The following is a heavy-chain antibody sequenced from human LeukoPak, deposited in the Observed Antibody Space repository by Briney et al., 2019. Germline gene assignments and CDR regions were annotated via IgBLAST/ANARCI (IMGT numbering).Heavy chain of an antibody. CDR1: GFTVSSSY. D-gene: IGHD2-21*01. J-gene: IGHJ4*02. CDR2: ISGDGSVT. V-gene: IGHV3-43*02. CDR3: GKDGPVISY. Sequence: PGGSLRLSCAASGFTVSSSYMNWVRQAPGKGLEWVSFISGDGSVTYYTDSLKGRFTVSRDNSKNSLYLQMGSLRAEDTALYYCGKDGPVISYWGQGTVVTVSS.